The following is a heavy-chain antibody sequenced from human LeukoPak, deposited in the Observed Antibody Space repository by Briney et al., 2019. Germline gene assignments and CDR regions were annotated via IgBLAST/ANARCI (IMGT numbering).Heavy chain of an antibody. CDR2: IYYSGST. V-gene: IGHV4-59*01. Sequence: SETLSLTCTVSGGSISSYYWSWIRQPPGKGLEWIGYIYYSGSTNYNPSLKSRVTISVDTSKNQFSLKLSSVTAADTAVYYCAKAGGSGSYYGLYYIDYWGQGTLVTVSS. CDR1: GGSISSYY. D-gene: IGHD3-10*01. J-gene: IGHJ4*02. CDR3: AKAGGSGSYYGLYYIDY.